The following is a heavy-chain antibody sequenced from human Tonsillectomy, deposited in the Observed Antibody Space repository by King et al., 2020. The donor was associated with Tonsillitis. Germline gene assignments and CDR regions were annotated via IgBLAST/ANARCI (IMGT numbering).Heavy chain of an antibody. CDR3: AKSGGVAATGTFRDYYYYYMDV. CDR1: GFTFSSYA. CDR2: ISGSGGIT. J-gene: IGHJ6*03. D-gene: IGHD6-13*01. V-gene: IGHV3-23*04. Sequence: VQLVESGGGLVQPGGSLRLSCAASGFTFSSYAMNWARQAQGKGLEWVSAISGSGGITYYADSVKGRFTISRDNSKNTLYLQMNSLRAEDTAVFYWAKSGGVAATGTFRDYYYYYMDVWGKGTTVTVSS.